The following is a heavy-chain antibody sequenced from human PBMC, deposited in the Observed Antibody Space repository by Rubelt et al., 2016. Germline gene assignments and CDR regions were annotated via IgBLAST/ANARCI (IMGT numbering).Heavy chain of an antibody. CDR3: ARAYYYGSGSYFPVDY. CDR2: IYYSGST. J-gene: IGHJ4*02. V-gene: IGHV4-39*07. Sequence: QLQLQESGPGLVQPSETLSLTCTVSGGSISSSSYYWGWIRQPPGKGLEWIGSIYYSGSTYYNPSLKSRVTISVDTSKNQFSRKLSSVNAADTAVYYCARAYYYGSGSYFPVDYWGQGTLVTVSS. CDR1: GGSISSSSYY. D-gene: IGHD3-10*01.